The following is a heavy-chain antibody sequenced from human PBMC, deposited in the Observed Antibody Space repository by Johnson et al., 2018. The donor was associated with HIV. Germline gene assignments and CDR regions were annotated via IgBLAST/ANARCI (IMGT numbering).Heavy chain of an antibody. CDR1: GFTVSSNY. D-gene: IGHD3-16*02. CDR3: ARGSHDYVWGSYPGDAFDI. CDR2: IGTAVDT. Sequence: VQLVESGGGLVQPGGSLRLSCAASGFTVSSNYMSWVRQAPGKGLEWVSAIGTAVDTYYPGSVKGRFTISRENAENSWYLQMNSLRAGDTAVYYCARGSHDYVWGSYPGDAFDIWGQGTMVTVSS. J-gene: IGHJ3*02. V-gene: IGHV3-13*01.